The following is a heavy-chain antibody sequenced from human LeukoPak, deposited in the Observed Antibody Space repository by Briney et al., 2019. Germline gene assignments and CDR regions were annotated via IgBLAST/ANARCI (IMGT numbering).Heavy chain of an antibody. CDR2: ISNDGSNK. CDR1: GFTFKNYG. D-gene: IGHD6-19*01. J-gene: IGHJ4*02. Sequence: PGGSLRLSCAASGFTFKNYGMHWVRQAPGKGLEWVTVISNDGSNKYYADSVRGRFTISRDNSRNTLYLQMNSLRDEDTAVYYCAKAPLTVSGWWYYSDFWGQGILVTVSS. V-gene: IGHV3-30*18. CDR3: AKAPLTVSGWWYYSDF.